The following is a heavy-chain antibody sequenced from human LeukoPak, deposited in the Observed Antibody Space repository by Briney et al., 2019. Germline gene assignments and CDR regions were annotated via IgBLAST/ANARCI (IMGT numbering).Heavy chain of an antibody. D-gene: IGHD4-17*01. CDR3: ARAKDRGDHFDY. J-gene: IGHJ4*02. V-gene: IGHV3-23*01. CDR2: ISGSGGST. CDR1: GFTFSSYA. Sequence: PGGSLTLSCAASGFTFSSYAMSCLRQAPGKGLEWVSHISGSGGSTYYADSVEGRFTISRDNSKNTLYLQMNSLRAEDTAVYYCARAKDRGDHFDYWGQGTPVTVSS.